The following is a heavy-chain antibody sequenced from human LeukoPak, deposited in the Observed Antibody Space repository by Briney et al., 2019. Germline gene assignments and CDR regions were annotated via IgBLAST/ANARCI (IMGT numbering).Heavy chain of an antibody. CDR2: ISAYNGNT. V-gene: IGHV1-18*04. J-gene: IGHJ4*02. Sequence: ASVKVSCKASGYTFTGYYMHWVRQAPGQGLEWMGWISAYNGNTNYAQKLQGRVTMTTDTSTSTAYMELRSLRSDDTAVYYCAREVPYDTSVYYQPFDFWGQGTLVTVSS. D-gene: IGHD3-22*01. CDR1: GYTFTGYY. CDR3: AREVPYDTSVYYQPFDF.